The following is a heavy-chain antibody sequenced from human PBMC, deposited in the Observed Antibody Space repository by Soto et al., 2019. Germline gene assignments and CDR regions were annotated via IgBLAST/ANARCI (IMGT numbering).Heavy chain of an antibody. J-gene: IGHJ4*02. CDR3: ASGAKSGSFHPYYFDY. Sequence: QVPLVQSGAEVKKPGASVKVSCKASGYTFTSYGISWVRQAPGQGLEWMGWISAYNGNTNYAQKLQGRVTMTTDTSTSTAYLELRSLRSDDTAVYYCASGAKSGSFHPYYFDYWGQGTLVTVSS. V-gene: IGHV1-18*01. D-gene: IGHD1-26*01. CDR1: GYTFTSYG. CDR2: ISAYNGNT.